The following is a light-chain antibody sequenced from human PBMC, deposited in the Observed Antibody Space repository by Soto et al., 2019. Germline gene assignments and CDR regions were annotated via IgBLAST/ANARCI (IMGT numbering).Light chain of an antibody. J-gene: IGKJ3*01. Sequence: DIQMTQSPSTLSASVGDRVTITCRASQSISSWLAWYQQKPGKAPKLLIYDASSLESGVPSRFSGSGSGTEFTPTISSLQPDDFASYYCQQYNSYLFTFGPGTKVEIK. CDR3: QQYNSYLFT. V-gene: IGKV1-5*01. CDR1: QSISSW. CDR2: DAS.